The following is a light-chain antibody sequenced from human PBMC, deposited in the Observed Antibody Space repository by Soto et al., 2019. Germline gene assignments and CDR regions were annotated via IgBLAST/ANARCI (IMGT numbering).Light chain of an antibody. CDR2: WAS. V-gene: IGKV4-1*01. CDR1: QSVLYSSNNKNY. Sequence: DIVMTQSPDSLAVSLGERATINCKSSQSVLYSSNNKNYLAWYQQKPGQPPKLLIYWASTRESGVPDRFSGSGSGTDFTITISSLQAEDVAVYYCQQYYSTPPAFGQGTKLEIK. CDR3: QQYYSTPPA. J-gene: IGKJ2*01.